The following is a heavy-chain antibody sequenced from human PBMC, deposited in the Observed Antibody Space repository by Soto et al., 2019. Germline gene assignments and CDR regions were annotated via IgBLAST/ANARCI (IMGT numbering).Heavy chain of an antibody. CDR2: INRHGNST. Sequence: EVYLVESGGGVVQPGGSLRLSCAASGFGFDEYGMSWVRQGPGKGLEWVSGINRHGNSTGYADSVKGRFTISRDNAKNSLYLEMNGLRAEDTAFYYCARDHRWGYEYGDYGDSWGQGTLVTVSS. J-gene: IGHJ4*02. D-gene: IGHD4-17*01. CDR3: ARDHRWGYEYGDYGDS. V-gene: IGHV3-20*04. CDR1: GFGFDEYG.